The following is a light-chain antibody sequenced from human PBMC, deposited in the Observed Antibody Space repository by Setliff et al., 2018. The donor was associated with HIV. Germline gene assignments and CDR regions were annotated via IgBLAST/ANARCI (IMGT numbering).Light chain of an antibody. Sequence: QSALTQPASVSGPPGQSITISCTGTRSDVGAYNYVSWYQQHPDKAPKPLIYEVTNRPSGVSNRFSGSKSGTTASLTISGLQAEDEAVYFCSSYRGGSTLFVLGPGTKVTVL. CDR1: RSDVGAYNY. CDR3: SSYRGGSTLFV. CDR2: EVT. V-gene: IGLV2-14*01. J-gene: IGLJ1*01.